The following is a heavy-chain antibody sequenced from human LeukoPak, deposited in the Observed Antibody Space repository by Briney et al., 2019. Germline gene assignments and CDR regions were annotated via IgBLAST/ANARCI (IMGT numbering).Heavy chain of an antibody. J-gene: IGHJ2*01. V-gene: IGHV1-69*13. CDR3: ARPNQYYDILTGYYYWYFDL. Sequence: ASVKVSCKASGGTXSSYAISWVRQAPGQGLEWMGGIIPIFGTANYAQKFQGRVTITADESTSTAYMELSSLRSEGTAVYYCARPNQYYDILTGYYYWYFDLWGRGTLVTVSS. D-gene: IGHD3-9*01. CDR1: GGTXSSYA. CDR2: IIPIFGTA.